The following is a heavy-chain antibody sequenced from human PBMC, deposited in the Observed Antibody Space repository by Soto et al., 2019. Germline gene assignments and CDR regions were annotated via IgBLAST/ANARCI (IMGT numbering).Heavy chain of an antibody. D-gene: IGHD5-18*01. CDR2: INPNGGDT. CDR3: AIFSYSSGLFFYLEY. V-gene: IGHV1-46*01. J-gene: IGHJ4*02. Sequence: ASVQVSCQASGYMFTYYHVHWVRQAPGQGLEWMGIINPNGGDTRYAQKFQGRVTMTRDTSTSTVYMEVSSLRSEDTALYYWAIFSYSSGLFFYLEYWGQGTLVTVSS. CDR1: GYMFTYYH.